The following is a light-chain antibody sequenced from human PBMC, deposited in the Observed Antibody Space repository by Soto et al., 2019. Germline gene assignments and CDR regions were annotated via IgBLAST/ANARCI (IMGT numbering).Light chain of an antibody. CDR1: QSISSSY. Sequence: EIVLTQSPATLSLSPGGRVTLSCRASQSISSSYLAWYQQKPGQAPRLLIYGASSRATGIPDRFSGSGSGTDFTLTISRLEPEDFAVYYCQQYGSSVWTFGQGTKVDIK. CDR3: QQYGSSVWT. V-gene: IGKV3-20*01. J-gene: IGKJ1*01. CDR2: GAS.